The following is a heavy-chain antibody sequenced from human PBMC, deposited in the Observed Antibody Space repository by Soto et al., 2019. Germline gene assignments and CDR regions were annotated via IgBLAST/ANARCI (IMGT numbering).Heavy chain of an antibody. Sequence: QVQLVQSGAEVKNPGASVRVSCKASGYTFTDYGVSWVRQAPGQGLEWMGWISAYNGDTNYAQKFQGRVTMTTDTSTSTAYMELGSLRSDDTAIYYCARDPRGSTSMFDYWGQGTLVTVSS. CDR2: ISAYNGDT. CDR3: ARDPRGSTSMFDY. V-gene: IGHV1-18*04. D-gene: IGHD1-26*01. J-gene: IGHJ4*02. CDR1: GYTFTDYG.